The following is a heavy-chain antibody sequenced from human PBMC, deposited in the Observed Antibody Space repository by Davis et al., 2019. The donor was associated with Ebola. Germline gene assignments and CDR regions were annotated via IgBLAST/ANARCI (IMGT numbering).Heavy chain of an antibody. J-gene: IGHJ6*02. Sequence: SEILSPTCAVYGGSFSGYYWSWIRQPPGKGLEWIGEINHSGSTHYNPSLKSRVTISVDTSKNQFSLKLSSVTAADTAVYYCARARRTAMVTLDYGMDVWGQGTTVTVSS. D-gene: IGHD5-18*01. CDR3: ARARRTAMVTLDYGMDV. V-gene: IGHV4-34*01. CDR1: GGSFSGYY. CDR2: INHSGST.